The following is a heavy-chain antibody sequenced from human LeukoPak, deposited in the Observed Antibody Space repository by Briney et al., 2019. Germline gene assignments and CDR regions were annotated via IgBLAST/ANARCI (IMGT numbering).Heavy chain of an antibody. CDR2: ISGSGDST. V-gene: IGHV3-23*01. CDR1: GFTFSSYA. CDR3: AKCGYKIGIAAADDY. J-gene: IGHJ4*02. D-gene: IGHD6-13*01. Sequence: GGSLRLSCAASGFTFSSYAMSWVRQAPGEGLEWVSAISGSGDSTYYADSVKGRFTISRDNSKNTLYLQMNSLRAEDTAVYYCAKCGYKIGIAAADDYWGQGTLVTVSS.